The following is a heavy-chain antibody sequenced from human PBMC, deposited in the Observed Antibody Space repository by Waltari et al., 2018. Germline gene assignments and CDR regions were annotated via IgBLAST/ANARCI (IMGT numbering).Heavy chain of an antibody. J-gene: IGHJ4*02. V-gene: IGHV4-39*07. D-gene: IGHD3-10*01. Sequence: QLQLQESGPGLVKPSETLSLTCTVSGGSISSSSYYWGWIRQPPGKGLEWIGSIYYSGSTYYNPSLKSRLNISLDTSNHQFSLKMTSVTAADSAVYFCARTSASGGYWGPGTVVTVSS. CDR1: GGSISSSSYY. CDR2: IYYSGST. CDR3: ARTSASGGY.